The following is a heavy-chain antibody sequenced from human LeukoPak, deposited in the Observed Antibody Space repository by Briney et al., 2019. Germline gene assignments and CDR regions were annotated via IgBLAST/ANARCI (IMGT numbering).Heavy chain of an antibody. CDR2: IFYSGYT. CDR3: AKIRDGYTYLFDY. CDR1: GGSISSSSYN. V-gene: IGHV4-39*01. J-gene: IGHJ4*02. Sequence: SETLSLTCTASGGSISSSSYNWGWIRQPPGKGLEWIGSIFYSGYTYYNPSLKSRVTISVDTSKNQFSLKLSSVTAADPAVYYCAKIRDGYTYLFDYWGQGTLVTVSS. D-gene: IGHD5-24*01.